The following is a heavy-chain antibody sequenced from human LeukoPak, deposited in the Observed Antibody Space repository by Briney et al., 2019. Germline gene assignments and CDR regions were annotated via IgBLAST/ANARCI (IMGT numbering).Heavy chain of an antibody. CDR3: VRDGGVDRLGVAVTDGFDP. D-gene: IGHD6-19*01. CDR2: ISSWNYFI. Sequence: PGGSLRLSCAASGFTFNTYSMNWVRQAPGRGLEWVSSISSWNYFIYYADSVKDRFTISRDNAKNEVYLQMNSLRAEDTAVYYCVRDGGVDRLGVAVTDGFDPWGQGTLVSVSS. V-gene: IGHV3-21*01. CDR1: GFTFNTYS. J-gene: IGHJ5*02.